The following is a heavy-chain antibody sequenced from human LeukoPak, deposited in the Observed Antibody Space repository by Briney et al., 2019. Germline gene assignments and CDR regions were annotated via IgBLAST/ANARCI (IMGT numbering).Heavy chain of an antibody. CDR1: GFTFSSYS. Sequence: GGSLRLSCAASGFTFSSYSMNWVRQAPGKGLEWVSSISSSSSYIYYADSVKGRFTISRDNSKNTLYLQMNSLRAEDTAVYYCAKDGRRFLEWLLYRYTLSFDYWGQGTLVTVSS. CDR3: AKDGRRFLEWLLYRYTLSFDY. V-gene: IGHV3-21*04. D-gene: IGHD3-3*01. J-gene: IGHJ4*02. CDR2: ISSSSSYI.